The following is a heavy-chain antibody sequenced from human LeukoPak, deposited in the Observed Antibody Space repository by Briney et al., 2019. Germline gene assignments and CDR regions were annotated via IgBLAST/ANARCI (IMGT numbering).Heavy chain of an antibody. CDR3: AREGGSIVGATGSSDI. J-gene: IGHJ3*02. Sequence: VSVKVSCKASGYTFTGYYMHWVRQAPGQGLEWMGRINPNSGGTNYAQKFQGRVTMTRDTSITTAYMELNRLRSDDTAVYYCAREGGSIVGATGSSDIWGQGTMVTVSS. V-gene: IGHV1-2*06. D-gene: IGHD1-26*01. CDR1: GYTFTGYY. CDR2: INPNSGGT.